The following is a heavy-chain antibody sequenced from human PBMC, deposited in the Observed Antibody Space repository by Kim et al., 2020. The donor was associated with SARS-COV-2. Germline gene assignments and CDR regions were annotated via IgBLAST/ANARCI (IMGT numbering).Heavy chain of an antibody. D-gene: IGHD3-22*01. Sequence: GGSLRLSCAASGFTFSSYCMRWVRQAPGKGLEWVANIKQAGSAKYSVDSVRGRFTISRDNAKNSLYLQMNSLSAEDTAVYYCARGVRYDSSGYYDIFRDYWGQGTLVTVSS. J-gene: IGHJ4*02. V-gene: IGHV3-7*01. CDR1: GFTFSSYC. CDR2: IKQAGSAK. CDR3: ARGVRYDSSGYYDIFRDY.